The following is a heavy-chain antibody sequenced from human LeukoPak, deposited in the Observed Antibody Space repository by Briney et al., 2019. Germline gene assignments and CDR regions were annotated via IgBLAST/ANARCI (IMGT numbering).Heavy chain of an antibody. V-gene: IGHV1-18*01. CDR1: GFIFTSYG. J-gene: IGHJ4*02. D-gene: IGHD5-12*01. Sequence: ASVKVSCKASGFIFTSYGISWVRQAPGQGLEWMGWISAYNGNTNYAQKIQGRVTMTIDTSTSTAYMELRSLTSDDTAVYYCARSGRGTYYYFDLWGLGTLVTVSS. CDR2: ISAYNGNT. CDR3: ARSGRGTYYYFDL.